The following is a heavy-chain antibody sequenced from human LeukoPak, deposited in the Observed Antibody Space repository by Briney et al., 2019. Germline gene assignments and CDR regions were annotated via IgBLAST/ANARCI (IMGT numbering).Heavy chain of an antibody. V-gene: IGHV4-39*02. CDR3: ASDYGDSYHFDY. Sequence: SETLSLTCTVSGVSISTSTYYWGWIRQPPGKGLEWIASFYYIGNTYYNPSLRSRVTLSVETSKNHFSLKLSSVTAADTAIYYCASDYGDSYHFDYWGQGTLVTVSS. D-gene: IGHD4-17*01. CDR2: FYYIGNT. J-gene: IGHJ4*02. CDR1: GVSISTSTYY.